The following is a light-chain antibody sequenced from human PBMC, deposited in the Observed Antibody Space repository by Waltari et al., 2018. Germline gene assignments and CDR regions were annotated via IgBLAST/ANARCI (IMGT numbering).Light chain of an antibody. CDR3: ASWDGRLNGVV. Sequence: QSVLTQAPSASGTPGTRVTTSCSWTRSNFVLETVNWYQQFPGAAPKLLIHTTDQRPSGVPDRFSGSKSGTSASLAISGLQSEDEADYFCASWDGRLNGVVFGGGTKLTVL. CDR1: RSNFVLET. CDR2: TTD. J-gene: IGLJ3*02. V-gene: IGLV1-44*01.